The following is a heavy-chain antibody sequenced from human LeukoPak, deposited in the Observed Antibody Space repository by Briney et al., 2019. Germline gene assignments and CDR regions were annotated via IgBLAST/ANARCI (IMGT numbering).Heavy chain of an antibody. V-gene: IGHV4-59*12. CDR3: ARYHDLSNSGNHFDY. D-gene: IGHD4-11*01. CDR1: GGSITNYY. Sequence: SETLSLTCTVSGGSITNYYCSWIRQPPGKGLEWIGYIFYSGSTHYSPSLKSRVTISGDTSKNHFSLKLSSVTAADTAVYYCARYHDLSNSGNHFDYWGQGTLVTVSS. J-gene: IGHJ4*02. CDR2: IFYSGST.